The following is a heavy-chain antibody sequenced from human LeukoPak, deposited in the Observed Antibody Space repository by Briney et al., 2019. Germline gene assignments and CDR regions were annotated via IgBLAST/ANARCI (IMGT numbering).Heavy chain of an antibody. Sequence: ASVKVSCKASGYTFIDYYIHWVRQAPGQGLEFLGWISPDSGGTNYPQKFQGRVTLTRDTSISTAYMELSRLRSDDTAVYYCAREGGILGALDYWGQGTLVTVSS. CDR2: ISPDSGGT. D-gene: IGHD1-26*01. CDR1: GYTFIDYY. J-gene: IGHJ4*02. V-gene: IGHV1-2*02. CDR3: AREGGILGALDY.